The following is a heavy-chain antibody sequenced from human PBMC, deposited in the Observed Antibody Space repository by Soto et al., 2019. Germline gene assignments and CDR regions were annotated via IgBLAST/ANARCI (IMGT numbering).Heavy chain of an antibody. D-gene: IGHD2-2*01. CDR2: IDPSDSYT. Sequence: GEALKISCKGSGYSFTSYWFSWVRQMPGKGLEWMGRIDPSDSYTNYSPSFQGHVTISADKSISTAYLQWSSLKASDTAMYYCARLELGIVVVPAAGNDAFDIWGQGTMVTVSS. CDR3: ARLELGIVVVPAAGNDAFDI. V-gene: IGHV5-10-1*01. J-gene: IGHJ3*02. CDR1: GYSFTSYW.